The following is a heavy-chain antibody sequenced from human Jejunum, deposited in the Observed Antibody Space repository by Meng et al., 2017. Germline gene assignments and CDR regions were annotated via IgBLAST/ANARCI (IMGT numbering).Heavy chain of an antibody. J-gene: IGHJ5*02. CDR2: IYPADSDT. V-gene: IGHV5-51*01. CDR3: ARHTFGNLKIKELVPGGLYNWFDP. D-gene: IGHD3-16*01. Sequence: GESLKNSCKDFGYSFTSYWIAWVRQMPGKGLEWMGMIYPADSDTRYSPSFQGQVTISADKSISTAYLQWSSLKASDTAMYYCARHTFGNLKIKELVPGGLYNWFDPWGQGTLVTVSS. CDR1: GYSFTSYW.